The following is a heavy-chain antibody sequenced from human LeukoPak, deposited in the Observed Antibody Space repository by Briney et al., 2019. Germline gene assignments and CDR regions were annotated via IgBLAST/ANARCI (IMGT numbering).Heavy chain of an antibody. CDR1: GFTFSSYG. D-gene: IGHD1-1*01. CDR2: IGGRDGST. CDR3: AKAPPYTKYFDY. Sequence: PGGSLRLSCAASGFTFSSYGMSWVRQAPGKGLEWVSAIGGRDGSTYYADSVKGRFTISRDNSKNTLYLQMYSLRAEDTAIYYCAKAPPYTKYFDYWGQGTLLTVSS. J-gene: IGHJ4*02. V-gene: IGHV3-23*01.